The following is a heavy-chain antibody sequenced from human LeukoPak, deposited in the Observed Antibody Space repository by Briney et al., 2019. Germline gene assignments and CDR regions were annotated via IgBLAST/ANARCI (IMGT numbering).Heavy chain of an antibody. Sequence: ASVKVSCKASGYTFTGYYMHWVRQAPGQGLEWMGWINPNSGGTNYAQKFQGRVTMTRDTSISTAYMELSRLRSDDTAVYYCVRAPRGVGATTSNFDYWGQGTLVTVSS. J-gene: IGHJ4*02. CDR2: INPNSGGT. D-gene: IGHD1-26*01. CDR1: GYTFTGYY. CDR3: VRAPRGVGATTSNFDY. V-gene: IGHV1-2*02.